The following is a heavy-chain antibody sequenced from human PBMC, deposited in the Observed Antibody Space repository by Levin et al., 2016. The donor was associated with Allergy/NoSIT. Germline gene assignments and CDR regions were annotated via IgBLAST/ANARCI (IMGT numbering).Heavy chain of an antibody. CDR2: INPSGGST. D-gene: IGHD4-17*01. Sequence: WVRQAPGQGLEWMGIINPSGGSTSYAQKFQGRVTMTRDTSTSTVYMELSSLRSEDTAVYYCARDSSLRQVADAFDIWGQGTMVTVSS. J-gene: IGHJ3*02. CDR3: ARDSSLRQVADAFDI. V-gene: IGHV1-46*01.